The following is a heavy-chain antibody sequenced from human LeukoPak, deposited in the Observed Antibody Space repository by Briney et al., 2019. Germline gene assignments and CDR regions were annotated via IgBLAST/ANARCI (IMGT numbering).Heavy chain of an antibody. Sequence: SETLSLTCTVSGASISSSSYYWGWIRQPPGKGLEWIGTISYSGSTYYNPSLKGRVTISVDTSKNQFSLKLSSVTAADTAVYYCASRITTFGVVAYFDYWGQGTLVTVSS. D-gene: IGHD3-3*01. CDR1: GASISSSSYY. CDR3: ASRITTFGVVAYFDY. J-gene: IGHJ4*02. CDR2: ISYSGST. V-gene: IGHV4-39*07.